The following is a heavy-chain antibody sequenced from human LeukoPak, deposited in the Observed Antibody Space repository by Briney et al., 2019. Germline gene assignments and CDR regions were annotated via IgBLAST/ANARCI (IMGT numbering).Heavy chain of an antibody. Sequence: GGSLRLSCAASGFTFSSYSMSWVRQAPGKGLEWVSSISSSSSYIYYADSVKGRFTISRDNAKNSLYLQMNSLRDEDTAVYYCAREYSSSSGSVSDYWGQGTLVTVSS. CDR1: GFTFSSYS. D-gene: IGHD6-6*01. CDR3: AREYSSSSGSVSDY. V-gene: IGHV3-21*01. J-gene: IGHJ4*02. CDR2: ISSSSSYI.